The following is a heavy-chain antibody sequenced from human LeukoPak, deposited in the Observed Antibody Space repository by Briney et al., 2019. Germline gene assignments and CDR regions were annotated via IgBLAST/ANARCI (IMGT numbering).Heavy chain of an antibody. J-gene: IGHJ4*02. V-gene: IGHV1-69*13. CDR1: GGTFSSYA. CDR3: ARDTNSGWYFPN. D-gene: IGHD6-19*01. CDR2: IIPIFGTA. Sequence: ASVKVSCKASGGTFSSYAISWVRQAPGQGLEWMGGIIPIFGTANYAQKFQGRVTITADESTSTAYMELRSLRSDDTAVYYCARDTNSGWYFPNWGQGTLVTVSS.